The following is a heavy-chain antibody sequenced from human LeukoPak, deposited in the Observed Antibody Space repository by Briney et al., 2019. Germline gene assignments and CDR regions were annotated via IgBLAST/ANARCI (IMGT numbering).Heavy chain of an antibody. V-gene: IGHV3-48*04. CDR1: GFTFSSYS. CDR3: AREGESYYYGSGSFLN. D-gene: IGHD3-10*01. CDR2: ISSSSSTI. J-gene: IGHJ4*02. Sequence: GGSLRLSCAASGFTFSSYSMNWVRQAPGKGLEWVSYISSSSSTIYYADSVKGRFTISRDNANNSLYLQINSLRAEDTAVYYCAREGESYYYGSGSFLNWGQGTLVTVSS.